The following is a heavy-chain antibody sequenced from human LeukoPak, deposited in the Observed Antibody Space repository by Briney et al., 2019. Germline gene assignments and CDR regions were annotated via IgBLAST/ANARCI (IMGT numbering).Heavy chain of an antibody. V-gene: IGHV3-30*18. J-gene: IGHJ6*02. D-gene: IGHD2-15*01. CDR2: VSYDGGNK. CDR1: GFTFSSYG. CDR3: AKRIGYCSGGSCPVGYYGMDV. Sequence: GGSLRLSCAASGFTFSSYGMHWVRQAPGKGLEWVAVVSYDGGNKYYADSVKGRFTISRDNSKNTLYLQMNSLRAEDTAVYYCAKRIGYCSGGSCPVGYYGMDVWGQGTTVTVSS.